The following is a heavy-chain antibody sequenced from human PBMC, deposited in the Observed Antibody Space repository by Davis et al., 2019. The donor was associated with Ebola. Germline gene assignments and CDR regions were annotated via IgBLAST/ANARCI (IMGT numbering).Heavy chain of an antibody. Sequence: GESLKISCKTSGYIFSDKWIAWVRQTPGKGLEWMGNIYPGDSDARYSPSFQGQVTMSVDTYKKVAFLQWSSLRASDTAIYYCARQTGGVFFGTWSFGSWGQGTLVTVSS. V-gene: IGHV5-51*01. CDR1: GYIFSDKW. J-gene: IGHJ4*02. D-gene: IGHD3-16*01. CDR2: IYPGDSDA. CDR3: ARQTGGVFFGTWSFGS.